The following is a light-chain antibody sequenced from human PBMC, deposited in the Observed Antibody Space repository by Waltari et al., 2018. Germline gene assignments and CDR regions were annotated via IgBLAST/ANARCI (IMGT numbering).Light chain of an antibody. J-gene: IGLJ2*01. CDR3: MSYTSSSSWI. CDR2: DVS. Sequence: QSALTQPASVSGSPGQSITLPCTGTSSDVGAYNYLSWYQQHPGKAPNLMISDVSDRPSGVSNRFSGSKSGNTASLTISGLQAEDEADYFCMSYTSSSSWIFGGGTKLTVL. V-gene: IGLV2-14*03. CDR1: SSDVGAYNY.